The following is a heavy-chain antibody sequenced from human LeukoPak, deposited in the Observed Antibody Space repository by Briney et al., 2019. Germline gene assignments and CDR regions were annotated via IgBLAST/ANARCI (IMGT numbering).Heavy chain of an antibody. CDR2: IYYSGSS. CDR1: RGSISSYY. V-gene: IGHV4-59*01. D-gene: IGHD3-22*01. J-gene: IGHJ4*02. Sequence: PSETLSLTCTVSRGSISSYYWSWIRQPPGQGLECIVYIYYSGSSDYNPSLKSRVNISVDTSKNQFSLKLSSVTAADTAAYFCARVRVSSGSHPWYFDYWGQGTLVTVSS. CDR3: ARVRVSSGSHPWYFDY.